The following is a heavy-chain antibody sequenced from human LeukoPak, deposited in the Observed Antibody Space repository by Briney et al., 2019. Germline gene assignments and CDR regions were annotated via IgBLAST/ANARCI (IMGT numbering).Heavy chain of an antibody. CDR3: ARETPGVGHFDY. V-gene: IGHV1-8*01. J-gene: IGHJ4*02. Sequence: EASVKVSCKASGYTFTSYDINWVRQATGQGLEWMGWMNPNSGNTGYAQKFQGRVTMTRNTSISTAYMELSSLRSEDTAVYYCARETPGVGHFDYWGQGSLVTVSS. CDR1: GYTFTSYD. D-gene: IGHD1-26*01. CDR2: MNPNSGNT.